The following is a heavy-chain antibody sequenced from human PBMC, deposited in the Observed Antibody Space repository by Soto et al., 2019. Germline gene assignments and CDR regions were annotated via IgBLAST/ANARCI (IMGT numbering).Heavy chain of an antibody. Sequence: QVQLQESGPGLVKPSETLSLTCTVSGGSISSYYWSWIRQPPWKGLEWIGYIYYSGSTNYNPSLKSRVPISFDTSKNQFSLKLSSVAAADRAVYYCARRYGYAFDIWGQGTMVTVSS. CDR2: IYYSGST. CDR1: GGSISSYY. D-gene: IGHD4-17*01. J-gene: IGHJ3*02. CDR3: ARRYGYAFDI. V-gene: IGHV4-59*01.